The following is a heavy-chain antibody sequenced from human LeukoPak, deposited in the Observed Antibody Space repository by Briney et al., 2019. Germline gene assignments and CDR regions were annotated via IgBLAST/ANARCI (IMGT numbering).Heavy chain of an antibody. Sequence: SETLSLTCTVSGDSINSLDLWSWVRQPPGKGLEWIGEMYLSGTTHSNPSVKSRVTVSIDKSKNQFFLNLSSVTAADTAVYYCAGLVGRYSSGLYYYYFDYWGQGTLVTVSS. D-gene: IGHD3-22*01. J-gene: IGHJ4*02. CDR1: GDSINSLDL. CDR2: MYLSGTT. V-gene: IGHV4-4*02. CDR3: AGLVGRYSSGLYYYYFDY.